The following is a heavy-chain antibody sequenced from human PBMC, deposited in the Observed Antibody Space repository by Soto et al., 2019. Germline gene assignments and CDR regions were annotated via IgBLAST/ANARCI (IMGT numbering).Heavy chain of an antibody. CDR1: GLAFSNAW. V-gene: IGHV3-15*07. J-gene: IGHJ4*01. D-gene: IGHD2-15*01. CDR3: SLGTCSAYWTRVLDF. CDR2: IKSKTDGGTT. Sequence: GGALRLSCAASGLAFSNAWVDWVRQAPGKGQEWVARIKSKTDGGTTDYAAPVKGRFTISRDDSINTFYLQMNRLKTEDTAVYYCSLGTCSAYWTRVLDFWRQGTLVTVSS.